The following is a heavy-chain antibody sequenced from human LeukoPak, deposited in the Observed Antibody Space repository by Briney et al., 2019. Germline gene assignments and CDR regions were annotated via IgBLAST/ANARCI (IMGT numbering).Heavy chain of an antibody. D-gene: IGHD3-22*01. CDR1: GFTFSTYW. Sequence: GGSLRLSCAASGFTFSTYWMIWVRQAPGKGLEWVANIKQDGSEKYYVDSVKGRFTISRDNAKNSLDLQMNSLRAEDTAVYYCARDLVHDSSGYYYWGQGTLVTVSS. V-gene: IGHV3-7*01. CDR3: ARDLVHDSSGYYY. CDR2: IKQDGSEK. J-gene: IGHJ4*02.